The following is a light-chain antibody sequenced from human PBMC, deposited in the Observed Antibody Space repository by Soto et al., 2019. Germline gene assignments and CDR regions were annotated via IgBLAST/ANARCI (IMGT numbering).Light chain of an antibody. CDR2: DVS. CDR1: SSDVGGYNY. Sequence: LTQPASVSGSPGQSITISCTGTSSDVGGYNYVSWYQQHPGKAPKLMIYDVSNRPSGVSNRFSGSKSGNTASLTISGLQAEDEADYYCSSYTSSSTLEYVFGTGTKVTVL. V-gene: IGLV2-14*01. J-gene: IGLJ1*01. CDR3: SSYTSSSTLEYV.